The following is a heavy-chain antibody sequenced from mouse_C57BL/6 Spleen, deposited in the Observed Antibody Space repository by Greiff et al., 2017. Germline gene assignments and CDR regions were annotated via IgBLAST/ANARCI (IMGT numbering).Heavy chain of an antibody. CDR1: GYTFTSYW. CDR2: IDPSDSET. D-gene: IGHD6-1*01. Sequence: QVQLKQPGAELVRPGSSVKLSCKASGYTFTSYWMHWVKQRPIQGLEWIGNIDPSDSETHYNQKFKDKATLTVDKSSSTAYMQLSSLTSEDSAVYYCARSSLSQEFAYWGQGTLVTVSA. V-gene: IGHV1-52*01. J-gene: IGHJ3*01. CDR3: ARSSLSQEFAY.